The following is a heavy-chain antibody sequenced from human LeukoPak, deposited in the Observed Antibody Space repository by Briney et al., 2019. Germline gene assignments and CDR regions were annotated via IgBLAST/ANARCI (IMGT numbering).Heavy chain of an antibody. D-gene: IGHD1-7*01. CDR1: GGSVSSYY. CDR2: IYYSGST. CDR3: ARGSAELQSFDY. J-gene: IGHJ4*02. Sequence: PSETLSLTCTVSGGSVSSYYWSWIRQPPGKGLEWIGYIYYSGSTNYNPSLESRVTISVDTSKNQFSLKLSSVTAADTAVYYCARGSAELQSFDYWGQGTLVTVSS. V-gene: IGHV4-59*08.